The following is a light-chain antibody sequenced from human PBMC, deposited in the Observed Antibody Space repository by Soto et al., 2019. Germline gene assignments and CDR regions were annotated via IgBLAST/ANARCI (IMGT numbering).Light chain of an antibody. CDR1: SSNIGKNA. CDR3: GAWDDSLNGPV. Sequence: QSVLTQPPSVAEAPRQRVAISCSGSSSNIGKNAVNWYQQLPGKAPKLLIFYDDLLPSGISDRFSGSRSGTSASLVISGLQSEDEADYYCGAWDDSLNGPVFGTGTQLTVL. CDR2: YDD. J-gene: IGLJ6*01. V-gene: IGLV1-36*01.